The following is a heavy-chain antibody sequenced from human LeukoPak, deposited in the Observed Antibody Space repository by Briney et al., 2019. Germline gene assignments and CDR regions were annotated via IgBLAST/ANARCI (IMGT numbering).Heavy chain of an antibody. CDR3: ASLDIVVVPAAIGWFDP. V-gene: IGHV4-38-2*01. D-gene: IGHD2-2*01. CDR2: IYHSGST. CDR1: GYSISSGYY. J-gene: IGHJ5*02. Sequence: KPSETLSLTCAVSGYSISSGYYWGWTRQPPGKGLEWIGSIYHSGSTYYNPSLKSRVTISVDTSKNQFSLKLSSVTAADTAVYYCASLDIVVVPAAIGWFDPWGQGTLVTVSS.